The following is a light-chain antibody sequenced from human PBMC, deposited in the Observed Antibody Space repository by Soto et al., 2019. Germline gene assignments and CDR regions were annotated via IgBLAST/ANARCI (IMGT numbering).Light chain of an antibody. V-gene: IGKV3-20*01. J-gene: IGKJ2*01. CDR1: QSCSSSY. CDR3: QQYGSSPYT. Sequence: IVVTQAPGTLSLSPGEIANLSCRASQSCSSSYLAWYQQKPGQAPRLLMYDASSRATGIPDRFSGSGSGTAFTLTISRLEREDFAVYYCQQYGSSPYTFGQGTKLEI. CDR2: DAS.